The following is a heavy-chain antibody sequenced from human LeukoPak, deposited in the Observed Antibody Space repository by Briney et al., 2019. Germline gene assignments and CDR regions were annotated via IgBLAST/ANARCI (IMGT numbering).Heavy chain of an antibody. CDR1: GFTFSSYS. CDR3: ARVRYYGSEVDY. CDR2: ISSSSSYI. V-gene: IGHV3-21*01. J-gene: IGHJ4*02. D-gene: IGHD3-10*01. Sequence: PGGSLRLSCAASGFTFSSYSMNWVRQAPGKWLEWVSSISSSSSYIYYADSVKGRFTISRDNAKNSLYLQMNSLRAEDTAVYYCARVRYYGSEVDYWGQGTLVTVSS.